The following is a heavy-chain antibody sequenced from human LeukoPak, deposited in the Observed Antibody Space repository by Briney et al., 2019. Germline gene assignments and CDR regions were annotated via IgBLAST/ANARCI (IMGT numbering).Heavy chain of an antibody. Sequence: XGSLRLSCAASGFTFSSYGMHWVRQAPGKGLEWVAVISYDGSNKYYADSVKGRFTISRDNSKNTLYLQMNSLRAEDTAVYYCAKDLNEQEIDYWGQGTLVTVSS. CDR3: AKDLNEQEIDY. D-gene: IGHD6-13*01. CDR1: GFTFSSYG. J-gene: IGHJ4*02. V-gene: IGHV3-30*18. CDR2: ISYDGSNK.